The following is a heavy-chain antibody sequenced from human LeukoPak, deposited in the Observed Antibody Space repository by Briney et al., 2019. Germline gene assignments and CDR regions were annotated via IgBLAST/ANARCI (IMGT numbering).Heavy chain of an antibody. CDR1: GGSISSSSYY. D-gene: IGHD3-10*01. J-gene: IGHJ4*02. CDR3: ASALFGELLSLPFDY. V-gene: IGHV4-39*01. CDR2: IYYSGST. Sequence: PSETLSLTCTVSGGSISSSSYYWGWTRQPPGKGLEWIGSIYYSGSTYYNPSLKSRVTISVDTSKNQFSLKLSSVTAADTAVYYCASALFGELLSLPFDYWGQGTLVTVSS.